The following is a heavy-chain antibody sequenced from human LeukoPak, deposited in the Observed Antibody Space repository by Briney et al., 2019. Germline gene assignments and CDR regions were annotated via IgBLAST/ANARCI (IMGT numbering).Heavy chain of an antibody. V-gene: IGHV3-66*01. CDR3: ARTNRFLLMDV. D-gene: IGHD2-8*01. Sequence: GGSLRLSCAASGFTFSNAWMSWVRQAPGKGLEWVSVIYSGGSTYYADSVKGRLTISRDNSKNTLYLQMNSLRAEDTAVYYCARTNRFLLMDVWGQGTTVTVSS. J-gene: IGHJ6*02. CDR1: GFTFSNAW. CDR2: IYSGGST.